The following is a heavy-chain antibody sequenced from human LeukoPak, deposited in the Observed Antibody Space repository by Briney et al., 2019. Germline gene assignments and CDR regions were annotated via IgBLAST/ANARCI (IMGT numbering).Heavy chain of an antibody. CDR1: GFTFSNAW. CDR3: ARERKRNNWFDP. CDR2: IKSKTDGGTT. D-gene: IGHD1-26*01. V-gene: IGHV3-15*01. J-gene: IGHJ5*02. Sequence: GGSLRLSCAASGFTFSNAWMSWVRQAPGKGLEWVGRIKSKTDGGTTDYAAPVKGRFTISRDDSKNTLYLQMNSLKTEDTAVYYCARERKRNNWFDPWGQGTLVTVSS.